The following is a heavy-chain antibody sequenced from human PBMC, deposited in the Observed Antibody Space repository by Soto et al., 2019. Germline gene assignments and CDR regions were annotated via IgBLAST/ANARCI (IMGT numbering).Heavy chain of an antibody. D-gene: IGHD3-10*01. CDR2: ISYDGSNK. V-gene: IGHV3-30-3*01. J-gene: IGHJ4*02. CDR3: ARVLRPWFGELLPFDY. CDR1: GFTFSSYA. Sequence: GGSLRLSCAASGFTFSSYAMHWVRQAPGKGLEWVAVISYDGSNKYYADSVKGRFTISRDNSKNTLYLQMNSLRAEDTAVYYCARVLRPWFGELLPFDYWGQGTLVTVSS.